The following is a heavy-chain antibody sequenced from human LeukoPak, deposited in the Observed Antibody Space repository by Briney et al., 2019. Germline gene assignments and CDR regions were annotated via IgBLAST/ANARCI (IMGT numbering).Heavy chain of an antibody. V-gene: IGHV3-30*02. CDR2: IRYDGSNK. CDR1: GFTFSSYG. Sequence: GGSLRLSCAASGFTFSSYGMHWVRQAPGKGLEWVAFIRYDGSNKYYADSVKGRFTISRDNSKNTLYLQMNSLRAEDTAVYYCAKGDRVHLLYYFDYWGKGALVTVSS. J-gene: IGHJ4*02. CDR3: AKGDRVHLLYYFDY.